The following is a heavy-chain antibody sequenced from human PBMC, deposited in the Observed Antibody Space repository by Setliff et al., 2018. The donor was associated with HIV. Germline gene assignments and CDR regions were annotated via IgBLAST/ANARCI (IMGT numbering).Heavy chain of an antibody. CDR3: AKDKGSSGWSA. J-gene: IGHJ5*02. CDR1: GFTFSSYW. V-gene: IGHV3-7*03. D-gene: IGHD6-19*01. CDR2: IKQDGSEK. Sequence: AGSLRLSCAASGFTFSSYWMSWVRQAPGKGLEWVANIKQDGSEKYCVDSVKGRFTVSRDNSKYTLYLQMNSLRVEDTAVYYCAKDKGSSGWSAWGQGTLVTVSS.